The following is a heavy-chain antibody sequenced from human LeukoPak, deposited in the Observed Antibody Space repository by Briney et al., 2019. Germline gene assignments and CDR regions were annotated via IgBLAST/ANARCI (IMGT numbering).Heavy chain of an antibody. CDR3: AKGGGSYWYFDL. CDR1: GFTFSNYV. Sequence: GGSLRLSCAASGFTFSNYVMSWVRQAPGKGLEWVSYINHNGEMIFYPDFVKGRFTISRDNSKNTLSLQMNSLTVEDAAVYYCAKGGGSYWYFDLWGRGTVVTVSS. V-gene: IGHV3-23*01. J-gene: IGHJ2*01. CDR2: INHNGEMI.